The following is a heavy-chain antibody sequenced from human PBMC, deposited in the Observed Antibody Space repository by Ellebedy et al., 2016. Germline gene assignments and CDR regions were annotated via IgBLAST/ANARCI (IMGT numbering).Heavy chain of an antibody. CDR2: VYTSGST. J-gene: IGHJ3*01. CDR1: GDSISSYY. V-gene: IGHV4-4*07. CDR3: AKWNGGWYAFEV. Sequence: SETLSLTCTVSGDSISSYYWSWIRQPAGKALEWIGRVYTSGSTNYNPSLKSRVTMSIDTSKNQFSLQLDSVTAADTAVYYCAKWNGGWYAFEVWGQGTMVTVSS. D-gene: IGHD6-19*01.